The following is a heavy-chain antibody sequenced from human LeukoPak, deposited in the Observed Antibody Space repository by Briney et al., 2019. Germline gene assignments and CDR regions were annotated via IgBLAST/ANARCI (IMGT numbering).Heavy chain of an antibody. CDR2: INQDGSEK. D-gene: IGHD2-2*01. Sequence: GGSLRLSCAASGFTFSSYGMSWVRQAPGQGLEWVANINQDGSEKYYLDSAKGRFTISRDNARTSLYLKVNSLRAEDTAVYYCARGGTSGYSSTRHFWGGNYYFDYWGQGSLVTVSS. CDR3: ARGGTSGYSSTRHFWGGNYYFDY. V-gene: IGHV3-7*01. CDR1: GFTFSSYG. J-gene: IGHJ4*02.